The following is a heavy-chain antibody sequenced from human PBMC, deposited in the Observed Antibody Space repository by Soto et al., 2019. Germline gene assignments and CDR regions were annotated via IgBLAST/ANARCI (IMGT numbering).Heavy chain of an antibody. V-gene: IGHV4-39*07. CDR2: FYYSGST. J-gene: IGHJ4*02. CDR1: GGSISSSSYY. Sequence: SETLSLTCTVSGGSISSSSYYWGWIRQPPGKGLEWIGSFYYSGSTNYNPSLKSRVTISVDTSKNQFSLKLSSVTAADTAVYYCARDNGREQYYDSSGYWYYFDYWGQGTLVTVSS. D-gene: IGHD3-22*01. CDR3: ARDNGREQYYDSSGYWYYFDY.